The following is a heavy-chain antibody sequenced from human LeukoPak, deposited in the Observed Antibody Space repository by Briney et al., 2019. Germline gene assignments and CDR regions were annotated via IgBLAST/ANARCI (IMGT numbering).Heavy chain of an antibody. CDR1: GDIVSSNSAA. CDR3: ARSTGPIDY. CDR2: TYYRSKWYT. D-gene: IGHD1-1*01. Sequence: SQTLSLTCAISGDIVSSNSAAWNWIRQSPSKGLEWLGRTYYRSKWYTYYAVSVKSRISINRDTSKNQISLQLNSVTPEDTAVYYCARSTGPIDYWGQGTLVTVSS. V-gene: IGHV6-1*01. J-gene: IGHJ4*02.